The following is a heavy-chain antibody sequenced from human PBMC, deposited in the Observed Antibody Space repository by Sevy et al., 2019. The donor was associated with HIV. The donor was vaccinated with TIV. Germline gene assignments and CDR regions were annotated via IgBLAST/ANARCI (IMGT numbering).Heavy chain of an antibody. V-gene: IGHV3-21*01. D-gene: IGHD6-19*01. J-gene: IGHJ4*02. CDR2: ISSSSIYI. CDR3: ARVSPDPMYSSGFPSYFDY. Sequence: GGSLRLSCAASGFTFSNYSMNWVRQAPGKGLEWVSSISSSSIYIYYADSVKGRFTISRDNAKNSLYLQMNSLRAEDTAVYYCARVSPDPMYSSGFPSYFDYWGQGTLVTVSS. CDR1: GFTFSNYS.